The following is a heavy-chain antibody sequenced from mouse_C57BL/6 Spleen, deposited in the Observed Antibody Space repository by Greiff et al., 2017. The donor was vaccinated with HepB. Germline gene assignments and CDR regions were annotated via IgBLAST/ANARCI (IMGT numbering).Heavy chain of an antibody. D-gene: IGHD2-5*01. CDR1: GYTFTDYY. CDR2: INPYNGGT. V-gene: IGHV1-19*01. CDR3: ARRNSNDYLDY. Sequence: EVQLQQSGPVLVKPGASVKMSCKASGYTFTDYYMHWVKQSHGKSLEWIGGINPYNGGTSYNQKFKGKATLTVDKSSSTAYMELNSLTSEDSAVYYCARRNSNDYLDYWGQGTTLTVSS. J-gene: IGHJ2*01.